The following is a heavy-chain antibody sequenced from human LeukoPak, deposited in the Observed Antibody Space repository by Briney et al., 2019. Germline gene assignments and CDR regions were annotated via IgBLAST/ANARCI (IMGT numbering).Heavy chain of an antibody. CDR2: INSDGSST. CDR3: ARGGSGITYYYAMDV. V-gene: IGHV3-74*01. CDR1: GFTFSNYW. Sequence: PGGSLRLSCAASGFTFSNYWMHWVRQAPGKGLVWVSRINSDGSSTHYADSVKGRFTISRDNAKNTLYLQMNSLRADDTAVYYCARGGSGITYYYAMDVWGQGTTVTVSS. D-gene: IGHD3-10*01. J-gene: IGHJ6*02.